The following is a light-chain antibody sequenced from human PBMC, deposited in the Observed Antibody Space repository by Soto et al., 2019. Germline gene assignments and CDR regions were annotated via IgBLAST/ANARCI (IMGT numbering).Light chain of an antibody. Sequence: EIVLTQSPATLSLSPGERATLSCRASQSVSSYLAWYQQKPGQAPRLLIYDASNRATGIPARFSGSGSGTDFTLTISGLEPEDFAVYYCQQYGSSPLISFGQGTRLEIK. CDR2: DAS. CDR3: QQYGSSPLIS. V-gene: IGKV3-11*01. CDR1: QSVSSY. J-gene: IGKJ5*01.